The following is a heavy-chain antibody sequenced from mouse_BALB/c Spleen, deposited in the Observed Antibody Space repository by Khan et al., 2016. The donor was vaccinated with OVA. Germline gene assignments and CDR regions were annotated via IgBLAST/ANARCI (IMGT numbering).Heavy chain of an antibody. CDR2: IYPGDGNT. Sequence: QVQLQQPGAELVRPGSSVKISCKAPGYAFSSYWMNWVKQRPGQGLEWIGQIYPGDGNTHYNGNFKGKATLTADKSSSTAYMQLSSLTSEDSAVYFCARLGYWLAYWGQGTLVTVSA. CDR3: ARLGYWLAY. J-gene: IGHJ3*01. V-gene: IGHV1-80*01. D-gene: IGHD2-14*01. CDR1: GYAFSSYW.